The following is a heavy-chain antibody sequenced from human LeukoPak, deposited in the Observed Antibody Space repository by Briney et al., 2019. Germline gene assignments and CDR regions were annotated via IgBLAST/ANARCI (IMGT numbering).Heavy chain of an antibody. D-gene: IGHD3-10*01. CDR3: ARNLWFGESSDAFDM. CDR1: GYTFTGYY. V-gene: IGHV1-2*02. Sequence: ASVKVSCKASGYTFTGYYMHWVRQAPGQGLEWMGWINPNSGGTNYAQKFQGRVTMTRDTSISTAYMDLSSLRSDDTAVYYCARNLWFGESSDAFDMWGQGTMVTVSS. CDR2: INPNSGGT. J-gene: IGHJ3*02.